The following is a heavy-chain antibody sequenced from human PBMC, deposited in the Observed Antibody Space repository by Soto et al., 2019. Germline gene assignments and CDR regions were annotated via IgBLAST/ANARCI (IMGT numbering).Heavy chain of an antibody. CDR2: ISSSSSYI. Sequence: PGGSLRLSCAASGFTFSSYSMNWVRQAPGKGLEWVSSISSSSSYIYYADSVKGRFTISRDNAKNSLYLQMNSLRAEDTAVYYCARERTRGGYCSGGSCFFYGMDVWGQGTKVTVSS. J-gene: IGHJ6*02. CDR1: GFTFSSYS. CDR3: ARERTRGGYCSGGSCFFYGMDV. V-gene: IGHV3-21*01. D-gene: IGHD2-15*01.